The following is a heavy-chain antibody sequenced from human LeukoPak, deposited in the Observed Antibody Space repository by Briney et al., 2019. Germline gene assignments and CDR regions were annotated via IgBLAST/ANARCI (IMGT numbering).Heavy chain of an antibody. J-gene: IGHJ4*02. D-gene: IGHD2-2*02. CDR2: ISAGGGST. CDR1: IFTFSYYA. Sequence: PGGSLRLSCAASIFTFSYYAMSWVRQAPGKGLEWVSSISAGGGSTYYADSVKGRFTISRDNSKNTLYLQMNSLRAEDTAVYCCAKVLSTIPKSPFDYWGQGTLVTVSS. V-gene: IGHV3-23*01. CDR3: AKVLSTIPKSPFDY.